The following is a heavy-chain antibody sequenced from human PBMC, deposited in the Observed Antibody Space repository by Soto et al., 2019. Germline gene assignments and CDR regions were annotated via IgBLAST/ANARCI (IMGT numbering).Heavy chain of an antibody. J-gene: IGHJ4*02. CDR3: ARGFDCLLFL. CDR1: GCSVSSGSYY. D-gene: IGHD3-9*01. V-gene: IGHV4-61*01. CDR2: IYYSGST. Sequence: SETLSLTCPVSGCSVSSGSYYWSWIRQPPGKGLEWIGYIYYSGSTNYNPSLKSRVTISVDTSKNQFSLKLSSVTAADTAVYYCARGFDCLLFLWGQGTLVTVSS.